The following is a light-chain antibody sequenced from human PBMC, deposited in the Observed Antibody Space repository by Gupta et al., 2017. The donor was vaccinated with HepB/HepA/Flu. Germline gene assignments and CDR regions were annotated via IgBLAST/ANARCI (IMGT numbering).Light chain of an antibody. V-gene: IGLV1-44*01. J-gene: IGLJ3*02. Sequence: SVLTQPPSASGTPGQRVTISWSGSSSNIGSNTVNWYQQLPGTAPKLLIYSNNQRPSGVPDRFSGSKSGTSASLAISGLQSEDEADYYCAAWDDSLNGWVFGGGTKLTVL. CDR1: SSNIGSNT. CDR3: AAWDDSLNGWV. CDR2: SNN.